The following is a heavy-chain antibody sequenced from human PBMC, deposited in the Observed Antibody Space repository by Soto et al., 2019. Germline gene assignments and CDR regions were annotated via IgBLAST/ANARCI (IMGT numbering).Heavy chain of an antibody. Sequence: QVQLVQSGAEVKKPGASVKVSCKASGYTFTSYGISWVRQAPGQGLEWMGWISANNGNTNYAQKLQGRVTMTTDTSTSTAYMELRSLRSDDTAVYYCARDRAPGIVGATTWDYCGQGTLVTVSS. CDR2: ISANNGNT. J-gene: IGHJ4*02. CDR3: ARDRAPGIVGATTWDY. D-gene: IGHD1-26*01. CDR1: GYTFTSYG. V-gene: IGHV1-18*01.